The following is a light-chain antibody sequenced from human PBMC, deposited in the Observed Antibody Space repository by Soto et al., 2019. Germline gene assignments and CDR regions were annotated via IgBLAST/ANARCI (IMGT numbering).Light chain of an antibody. CDR3: QQYHNWPA. J-gene: IGKJ1*01. CDR1: QDITNY. CDR2: GAS. Sequence: DIQLTQSPSFLSASVGDRVTITCRASQDITNYLAWYLQKPGKAPKLLIYGASTLQSGVPSRFSGSGSGTEFTLTVSSLQPEDFAVYYCQQYHNWPAFGQGTKVEIK. V-gene: IGKV1-9*01.